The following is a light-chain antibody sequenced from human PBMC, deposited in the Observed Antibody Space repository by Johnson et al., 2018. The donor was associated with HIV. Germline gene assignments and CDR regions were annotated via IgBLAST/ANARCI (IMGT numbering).Light chain of an antibody. CDR3: GTWDSSLSVNYV. CDR1: SSNIGNNY. J-gene: IGLJ1*01. Sequence: QSVLTQPPSVSAAPGQKVTISCSGSSSNIGNNYVSWYQQLPGTTPKLLIYENNKRPSGIPDRFSGSKSGTSATLGITGLQTGDEADYYCGTWDSSLSVNYVFGTGPKVTVL. CDR2: ENN. V-gene: IGLV1-51*02.